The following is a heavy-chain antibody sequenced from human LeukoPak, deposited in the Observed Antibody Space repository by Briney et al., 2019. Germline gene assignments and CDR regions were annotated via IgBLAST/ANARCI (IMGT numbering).Heavy chain of an antibody. D-gene: IGHD3-10*02. J-gene: IGHJ6*03. CDR3: ARSLRVRGVPDYMDV. CDR2: ISNSGGST. CDR1: GFTFSSYA. V-gene: IGHV3-23*01. Sequence: GGSLRLSCAASGFTFSSYAMSWVRQAPGKGLEWVSAISNSGGSTYYADSVKGRFTISRDNSKNTLYLQMNSLRAEDTAVYYCARSLRVRGVPDYMDVWGKGTTVIISS.